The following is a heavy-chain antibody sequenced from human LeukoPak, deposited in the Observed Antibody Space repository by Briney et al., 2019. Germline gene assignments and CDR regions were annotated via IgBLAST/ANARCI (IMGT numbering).Heavy chain of an antibody. CDR1: GYTFTGYD. Sequence: ASVKVSCKASGYTFTGYDINWLRQAPGQGLEWMGWMNPNTGNTGYAQKFRGRVTMTRNTAISTASMELSSLTSEDTAVYYCARGAPGSHCSGGSCPYFDYWGQGTLVSVSS. V-gene: IGHV1-8*01. D-gene: IGHD2-15*01. J-gene: IGHJ4*02. CDR2: MNPNTGNT. CDR3: ARGAPGSHCSGGSCPYFDY.